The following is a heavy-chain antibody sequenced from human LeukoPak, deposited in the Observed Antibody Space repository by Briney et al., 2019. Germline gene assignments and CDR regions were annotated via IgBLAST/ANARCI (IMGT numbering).Heavy chain of an antibody. D-gene: IGHD3-9*01. J-gene: IGHJ3*02. Sequence: SETLSLTCTVSGGSISSTSHYWGWIRQPPGKGLEWIGSINYSGTTYYYPSLKSRVTISVDTSNNQFSLRFSSVTAADTAVYYCARDRPALTGYYNPPYDAFDIWGQGTMVTVSS. CDR1: GGSISSTSHY. V-gene: IGHV4-39*07. CDR2: INYSGTT. CDR3: ARDRPALTGYYNPPYDAFDI.